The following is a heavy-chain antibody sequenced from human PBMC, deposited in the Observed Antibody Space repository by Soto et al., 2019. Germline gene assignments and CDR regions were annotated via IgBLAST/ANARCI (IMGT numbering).Heavy chain of an antibody. J-gene: IGHJ4*02. Sequence: SETLSLTCTVSDVSISSGGYYWSWIRQHPGKGLEWIGYIYYSGSTYYNPSLKSRVTISVDTSKNQFSLKLSSVTAADTAVYYCARYGSGECNRGSCYSPFDYWGQGTLVTVSS. CDR3: ARYGSGECNRGSCYSPFDY. D-gene: IGHD2-15*01. CDR2: IYYSGST. CDR1: DVSISSGGYY. V-gene: IGHV4-31*03.